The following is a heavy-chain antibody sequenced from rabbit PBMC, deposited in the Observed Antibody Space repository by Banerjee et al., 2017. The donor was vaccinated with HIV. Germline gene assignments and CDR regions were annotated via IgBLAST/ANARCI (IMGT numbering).Heavy chain of an antibody. CDR3: VRDRGAYDSGSGYYCNL. Sequence: QSLEESGGDLVKPGASLTLTCTASGFSFSNRYHMCWVRQAPGKGLEWIACIGAGSSGTTYYASWAKGRFTISKASWTTVTLQMTSLTAADTATYFCVRDRGAYDSGSGYYCNLWGPGTLVTVS. V-gene: IGHV1S40*01. J-gene: IGHJ4*01. D-gene: IGHD1-1*01. CDR2: IGAGSSGTT. CDR1: GFSFSNRYH.